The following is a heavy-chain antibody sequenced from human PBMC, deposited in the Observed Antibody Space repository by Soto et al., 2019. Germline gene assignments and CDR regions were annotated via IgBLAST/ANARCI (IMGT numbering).Heavy chain of an antibody. CDR3: ARVNHYYGMDV. Sequence: QVQLQQWGAGLLKPSETLSLTCAVYGGSFTDHYWTWVRQPPGKGLEWIGEISHSGAINYNPSLKSRVTISEDTSKNEVSLKVTSVTAADTAVFYCARVNHYYGMDVWGQGTTVTVSS. V-gene: IGHV4-34*01. J-gene: IGHJ6*02. CDR2: ISHSGAI. CDR1: GGSFTDHY.